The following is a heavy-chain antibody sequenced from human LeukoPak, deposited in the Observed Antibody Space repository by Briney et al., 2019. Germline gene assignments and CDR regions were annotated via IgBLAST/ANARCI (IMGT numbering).Heavy chain of an antibody. J-gene: IGHJ4*02. CDR3: ARSASVATITFDY. D-gene: IGHD5-12*01. CDR1: GGTFSSYA. V-gene: IGHV1-69*13. CDR2: IIPIFGTA. Sequence: ASVKVSCKASGGTFSSYAISWVRQAPGQGLEWMGGIIPIFGTANYAQKFQGRVTITADESTSTAYMELSSLRSEDTAVYYCARSASVATITFDYWGQGTLVTVSS.